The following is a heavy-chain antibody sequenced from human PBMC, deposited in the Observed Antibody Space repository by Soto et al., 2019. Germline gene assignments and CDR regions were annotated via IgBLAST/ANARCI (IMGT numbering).Heavy chain of an antibody. D-gene: IGHD3-3*01. Sequence: QVQLVESGGGVVQPGRSLRLSCAASGFTFSSYAMHWVRQAPGKGLEWVAVISYDGSNKYYADSVKGRFTISRDNSKNTLYLQMNSLRAEDTAVYYCARDKWESDFWSGYYHWFDPWGQGTLVTVSS. J-gene: IGHJ5*02. CDR3: ARDKWESDFWSGYYHWFDP. CDR1: GFTFSSYA. CDR2: ISYDGSNK. V-gene: IGHV3-30-3*01.